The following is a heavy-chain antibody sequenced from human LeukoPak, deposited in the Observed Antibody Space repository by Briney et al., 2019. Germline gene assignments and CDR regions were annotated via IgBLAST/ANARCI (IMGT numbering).Heavy chain of an antibody. Sequence: GGSLRLSCAASGFTFSSYGMHWVRQAPGKGLEWVAFIRYDGSNKYYADSVKGRFTISRDNSKNTLYLQMNSLRAEDTAVYYCANPKGDSGSYYTFDYWGQGTLVTVSS. D-gene: IGHD3-10*01. CDR3: ANPKGDSGSYYTFDY. J-gene: IGHJ4*02. V-gene: IGHV3-30*02. CDR2: IRYDGSNK. CDR1: GFTFSSYG.